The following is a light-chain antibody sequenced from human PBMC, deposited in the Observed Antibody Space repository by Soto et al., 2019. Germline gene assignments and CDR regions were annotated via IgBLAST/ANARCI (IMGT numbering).Light chain of an antibody. J-gene: IGKJ2*01. CDR2: GAS. V-gene: IGKV3-15*01. CDR3: QQYYNWYT. Sequence: EIVMTQSPATLSVSPGERATLSCRASQSVSSNLAWYQQKPGQAPRLLIYGASTRATGFPARFSGSGSGTEFTLTISSLQSEDFAVYYCQQYYNWYTFGQGTKLEI. CDR1: QSVSSN.